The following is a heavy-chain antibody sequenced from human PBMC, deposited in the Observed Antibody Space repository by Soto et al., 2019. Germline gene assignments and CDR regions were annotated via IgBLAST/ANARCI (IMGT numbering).Heavy chain of an antibody. CDR1: GFTFSSKA. D-gene: IGHD4-17*01. CDR2: IGGGGGST. J-gene: IGHJ4*02. V-gene: IGHV3-23*01. Sequence: EVQMLESGGGLVQPGGSLRLSCAASGFTFSSKAMSWVRQAPGKGLEWVSGIGGGGGSTYYADSVKGRFTISRDNSKNTLFLQMNSLRAEDTAVYYCAKGATVTTDGEIDYWGQGTLVTVSS. CDR3: AKGATVTTDGEIDY.